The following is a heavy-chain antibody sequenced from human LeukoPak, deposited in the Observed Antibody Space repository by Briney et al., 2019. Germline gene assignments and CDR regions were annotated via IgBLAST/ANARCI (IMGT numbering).Heavy chain of an antibody. CDR2: IFYSGTT. J-gene: IGHJ6*02. Sequence: SETLSLTCTVSGASVSSGSSYWGWIRQPPGKGLEWIVYIFYSGTTNYSPSLKSRVTMSLDTSENQFSLRLSSVTAADTAVYYCARTPVYCSGGSCYYYYYAMDVWGQGTTVTVSS. D-gene: IGHD2-15*01. CDR1: GASVSSGSSY. CDR3: ARTPVYCSGGSCYYYYYAMDV. V-gene: IGHV4-61*01.